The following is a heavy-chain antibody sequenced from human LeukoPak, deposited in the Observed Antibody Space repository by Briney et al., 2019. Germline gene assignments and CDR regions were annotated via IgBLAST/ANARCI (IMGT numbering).Heavy chain of an antibody. CDR2: IYIDGKT. D-gene: IGHD3-9*01. J-gene: IGHJ6*04. CDR3: AREGRYDILTGYYPLNN. Sequence: GGSLRLSCAASGFTVSTNFMSWVRLAPGKGLECVSVIYIDGKTFYADSVKGRFTISRDNPRNTLYLQMNSLRPEDTAVYYCAREGRYDILTGYYPLNNWGKGTTVTVSS. CDR1: GFTVSTNF. V-gene: IGHV3-66*02.